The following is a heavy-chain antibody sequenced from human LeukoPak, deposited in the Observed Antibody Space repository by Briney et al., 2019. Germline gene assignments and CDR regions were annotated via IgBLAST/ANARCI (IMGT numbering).Heavy chain of an antibody. D-gene: IGHD3-22*01. CDR3: ARESYYDSSGYSDY. V-gene: IGHV3-21*01. CDR1: GFTFSNYW. CDR2: ISIRSSYI. J-gene: IGHJ4*02. Sequence: PGGSLRASCAAPGFTFSNYWMNWVRQAPGKGLEWFSSISIRSSYIYYADSLKGRFTISRDNAKNSLYLQMNSLRAEDTAVYYCARESYYDSSGYSDYWGQGTLVTVSS.